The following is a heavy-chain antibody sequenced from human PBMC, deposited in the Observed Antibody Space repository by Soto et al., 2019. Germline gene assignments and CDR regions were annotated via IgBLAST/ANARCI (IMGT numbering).Heavy chain of an antibody. V-gene: IGHV1-69*08. Sequence: QVQLVQSGAEVKKPGSSVKVSCKASGGTFSSYTISWVRQAPGQGLEWMGRIIPILGIANYAQKFQGRVTITADKSTSTAYTEMSSLRSEDTAVYYCARDAWFDPWGQGTLVTVSS. CDR2: IIPILGIA. CDR3: ARDAWFDP. CDR1: GGTFSSYT. J-gene: IGHJ5*02.